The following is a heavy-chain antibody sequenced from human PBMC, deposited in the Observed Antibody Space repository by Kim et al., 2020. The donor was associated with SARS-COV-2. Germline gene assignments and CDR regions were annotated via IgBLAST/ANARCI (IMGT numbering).Heavy chain of an antibody. J-gene: IGHJ2*01. D-gene: IGHD3-10*01. V-gene: IGHV3-11*06. Sequence: KGRFTIPRDNAKNSLYLQMNSLRAADTAVYYCARRSEGSGSYPTPYWYFDLWGRGTLVTVSS. CDR3: ARRSEGSGSYPTPYWYFDL.